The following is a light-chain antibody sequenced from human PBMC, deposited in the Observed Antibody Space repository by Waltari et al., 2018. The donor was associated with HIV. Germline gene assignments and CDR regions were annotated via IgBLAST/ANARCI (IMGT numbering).Light chain of an antibody. V-gene: IGLV1-36*01. CDR2: YDD. J-gene: IGLJ1*01. CDR1: SSNIGNNA. Sequence: QSVLTQPPSVSEAPRQRVTISRSGSSSNIGNNAVNWYQQVPGKAPKLLIYYDDLLSSGVSDRFAGSESGPSAFLAIRGLQSEDEAEYYCAAWDDYLNGYVFGSGTKVTVL. CDR3: AAWDDYLNGYV.